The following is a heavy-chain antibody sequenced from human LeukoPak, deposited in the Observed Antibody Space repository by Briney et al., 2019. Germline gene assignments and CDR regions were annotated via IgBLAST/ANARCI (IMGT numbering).Heavy chain of an antibody. V-gene: IGHV3-30*03. D-gene: IGHD6-25*01. CDR3: ATGGTRAATGRMGF. Sequence: GGSLRLSCAASGFTFSSFGMHWVRQASGKGLEWVTVTSCDGHETYYADSVKGRFTISRDNSKNAVYLQMNSLRAEDTAVYYCATGGTRAATGRMGFWGQGTLVTVSS. CDR1: GFTFSSFG. CDR2: TSCDGHET. J-gene: IGHJ4*02.